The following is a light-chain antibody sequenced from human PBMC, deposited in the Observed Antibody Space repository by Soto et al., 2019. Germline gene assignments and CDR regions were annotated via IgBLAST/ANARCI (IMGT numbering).Light chain of an antibody. J-gene: IGKJ3*01. CDR3: QQYNSYFLT. Sequence: DIQMTQSPSTLSASVGDRVNITCRASQTINGWLAWYQQKPGKAPKLLIYRASDLQTGVPTRFSGSGSGTEFTLTISSLQPDDFATYYCQQYNSYFLTFGPGTKVDVK. CDR1: QTINGW. V-gene: IGKV1-5*03. CDR2: RAS.